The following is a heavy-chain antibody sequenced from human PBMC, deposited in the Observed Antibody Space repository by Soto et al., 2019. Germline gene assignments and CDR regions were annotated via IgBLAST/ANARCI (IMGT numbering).Heavy chain of an antibody. CDR1: GFTVSSNY. CDR3: ARDRHILTGYYKHYYYYYMDV. CDR2: IYSGGST. V-gene: IGHV3-66*01. J-gene: IGHJ6*03. D-gene: IGHD3-9*01. Sequence: EVQLVESGGGLVQPGGSLRLSCAASGFTVSSNYMSWVRQAPGKGLEWVSVIYSGGSTYYADSVKGRFTISRDNSKNTLSLQMNRLRAEDTAVYYCARDRHILTGYYKHYYYYYMDVWGRGTTVTVSS.